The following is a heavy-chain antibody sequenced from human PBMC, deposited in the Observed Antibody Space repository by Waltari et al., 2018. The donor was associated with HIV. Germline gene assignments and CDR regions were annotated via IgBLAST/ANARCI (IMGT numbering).Heavy chain of an antibody. Sequence: VQVAESGGGVVQPGKSVTLSCTPSGFNFIDFSLHWVRQAPEKGLEWVAVIWSDGKTRFYEDSIKGRFSISRDNSNYSSSLQINRVTLADTAVYYCTTGRSSVVAAPPVQWGQGT. CDR1: GFNFIDFS. J-gene: IGHJ4*01. D-gene: IGHD6-19*01. V-gene: IGHV3-33*03. CDR3: TTGRSSVVAAPPVQ. CDR2: IWSDGKTR.